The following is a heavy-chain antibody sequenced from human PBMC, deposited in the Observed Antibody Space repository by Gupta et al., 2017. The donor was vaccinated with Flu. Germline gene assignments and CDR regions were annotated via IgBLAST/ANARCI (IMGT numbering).Heavy chain of an antibody. Sequence: QITLKESGPTLVNPTQTLTLTCTFSGFSLSTSGVGVGWFRQTPGKALEWLALIYWDDDKRYSPSLKSRLTITKDTSKNQVVLTMTNMDPVDTATYYCAHRLATKKNSGFYGMDVWGQGTTVTVS. CDR2: IYWDDDK. V-gene: IGHV2-5*02. CDR3: AHRLATKKNSGFYGMDV. D-gene: IGHD3-10*01. J-gene: IGHJ6*02. CDR1: GFSLSTSGVG.